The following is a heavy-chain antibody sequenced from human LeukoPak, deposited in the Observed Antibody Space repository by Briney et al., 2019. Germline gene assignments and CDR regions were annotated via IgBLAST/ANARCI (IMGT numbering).Heavy chain of an antibody. V-gene: IGHV3-30*18. CDR2: ISYDGSNK. J-gene: IGHJ4*02. D-gene: IGHD6-13*01. CDR3: GKAGYSSWYRVDY. CDR1: GFTFSSYG. Sequence: GGSLRLSCAASGFTFSSYGMHWVRQAPGKGLEWVAVISYDGSNKYYADSVKGRFTISRDNSKNTLCLQMNSLRAEDTAVYYCGKAGYSSWYRVDYWGQGTLVTVSS.